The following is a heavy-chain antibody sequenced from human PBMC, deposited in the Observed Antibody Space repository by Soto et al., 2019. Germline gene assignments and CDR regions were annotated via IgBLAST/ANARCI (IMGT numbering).Heavy chain of an antibody. CDR3: ATGIVATINGY. V-gene: IGHV1-24*01. CDR2: FDPEHGET. Sequence: QVQLVQSGTEVKKPGASVKVSCKVSGYTFTDLSIHCVRQAPGKGLEWMGGFDPEHGETIYAPKFQGRVTMTEDTSADTAYMELSSLRSEDTAVYYCATGIVATINGYWGQGTLVTVSS. J-gene: IGHJ4*02. D-gene: IGHD5-12*01. CDR1: GYTFTDLS.